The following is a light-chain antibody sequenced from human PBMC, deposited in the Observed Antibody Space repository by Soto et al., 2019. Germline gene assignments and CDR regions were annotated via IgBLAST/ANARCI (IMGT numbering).Light chain of an antibody. CDR3: QTWGTGIHVV. V-gene: IGLV4-69*01. CDR2: VDSDGSH. Sequence: QSVLTQSPSASASLGASVKLTCTLSSGHSSYAIAWHQQQPEKGPRYLMKVDSDGSHTKGDGIPDRFSGSSSGPERYLHISSLQSEDEAAYYCQTWGTGIHVVFGGGTKLTVL. J-gene: IGLJ2*01. CDR1: SGHSSYA.